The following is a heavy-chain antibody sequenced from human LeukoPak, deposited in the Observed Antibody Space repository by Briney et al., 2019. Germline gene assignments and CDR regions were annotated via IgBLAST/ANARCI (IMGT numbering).Heavy chain of an antibody. CDR2: IWYDGSNK. J-gene: IGHJ4*02. CDR3: ASLYSSKTNDY. Sequence: PRGSLRLSCAASGFSFSSYGMHWVRQAPGKGLEWVAIIWYDGSNKRYADSVKGRFTISRDNAKNSLYLQMNSLRAEDTAVYYCASLYSSKTNDYWGQGTLVTVSS. V-gene: IGHV3-33*03. D-gene: IGHD6-19*01. CDR1: GFSFSSYG.